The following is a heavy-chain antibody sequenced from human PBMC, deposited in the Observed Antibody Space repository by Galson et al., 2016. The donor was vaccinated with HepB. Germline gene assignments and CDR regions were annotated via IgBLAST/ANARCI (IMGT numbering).Heavy chain of an antibody. CDR2: IVVGSGNT. CDR3: AARSGFSYYYGMDV. D-gene: IGHD3-3*01. CDR1: GFTFTSSA. V-gene: IGHV1-58*02. J-gene: IGHJ6*04. Sequence: SVKVSCKASGFTFTSSAMQWVRQARGQRLEWIGWIVVGSGNTNYAQKFQERVTITRDMSTSTAYMELSSLRSEDTAVYYCAARSGFSYYYGMDVWGKGTTVTVSS.